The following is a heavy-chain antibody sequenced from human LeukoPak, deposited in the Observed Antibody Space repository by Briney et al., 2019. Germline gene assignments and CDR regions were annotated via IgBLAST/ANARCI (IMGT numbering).Heavy chain of an antibody. V-gene: IGHV7-4-1*02. CDR1: GYSFTSHA. Sequence: ASVKVSCKASGYSFTSHALNWLRQAPGQGLEWMGWINTNTGNPTYAQGFTGRFVFSLDTSVSTAYLQISSLKAEDTAVYYCAREGGGSGYDSGQMTTVTTWNYWGQGTLVTVSS. J-gene: IGHJ4*02. D-gene: IGHD4-17*01. CDR2: INTNTGNP. CDR3: AREGGGSGYDSGQMTTVTTWNY.